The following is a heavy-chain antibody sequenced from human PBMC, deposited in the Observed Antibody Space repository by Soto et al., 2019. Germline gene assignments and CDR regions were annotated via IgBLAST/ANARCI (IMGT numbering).Heavy chain of an antibody. J-gene: IGHJ6*02. D-gene: IGHD3-3*01. CDR3: ARSPTAFWSGHWEVRYGMDV. Sequence: SETLSLTCTVSGGSISSSSYYWGWIRQPPGKGLEWIGSIYYSGSTYYNPSLKSRVTISVDTSKNQFSLKLSSVTAADTAVYYCARSPTAFWSGHWEVRYGMDVWGQGTTVTVSS. CDR1: GGSISSSSYY. V-gene: IGHV4-39*01. CDR2: IYYSGST.